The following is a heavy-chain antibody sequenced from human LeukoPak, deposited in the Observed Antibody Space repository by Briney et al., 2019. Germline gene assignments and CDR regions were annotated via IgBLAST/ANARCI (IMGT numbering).Heavy chain of an antibody. CDR3: AKDQSSGYFYFDY. J-gene: IGHJ4*02. Sequence: GGSLRLSCAASGFTFNNYAMCWVRQAPGKGLEWVSAISGSGGSTYYVDSVRGRFTISRDNSKNTLYLQMNSLRAEDTAAYYCAKDQSSGYFYFDYWGQGTLVTVSS. CDR2: ISGSGGST. D-gene: IGHD3-22*01. CDR1: GFTFNNYA. V-gene: IGHV3-23*01.